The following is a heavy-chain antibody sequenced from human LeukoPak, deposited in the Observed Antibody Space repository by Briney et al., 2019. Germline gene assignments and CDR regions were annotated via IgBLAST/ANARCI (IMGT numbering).Heavy chain of an antibody. V-gene: IGHV3-49*03. Sequence: GGSLRLSCTASGFTFGDYAMSWFRQAPGKGLEWVGFIRSKAYGGTTEYAASVKGRFTISRDDSKSIAYLQMNSLKTEDTAVYYCTRDSDWGPDAFDIWGQGTMVTVSS. J-gene: IGHJ3*02. CDR3: TRDSDWGPDAFDI. CDR2: IRSKAYGGTT. CDR1: GFTFGDYA. D-gene: IGHD7-27*01.